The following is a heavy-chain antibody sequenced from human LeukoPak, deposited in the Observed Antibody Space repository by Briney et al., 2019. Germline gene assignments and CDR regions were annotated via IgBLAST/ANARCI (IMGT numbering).Heavy chain of an antibody. CDR3: AKEVTMVRGASHFDY. V-gene: IGHV3-23*01. CDR1: GFTFSSYW. CDR2: ISGSGGST. J-gene: IGHJ4*02. D-gene: IGHD3-10*01. Sequence: PGGSLRLSCAASGFTFSSYWMSWVRQAPGKGLEWVSAISGSGGSTYYADSVKGRFTISRDNSKNTLYLQMNSLRAEDTAVYYCAKEVTMVRGASHFDYWGQGTLVTVSS.